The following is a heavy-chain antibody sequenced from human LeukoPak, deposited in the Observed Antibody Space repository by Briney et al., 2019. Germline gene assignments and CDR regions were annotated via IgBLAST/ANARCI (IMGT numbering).Heavy chain of an antibody. J-gene: IGHJ4*02. V-gene: IGHV4-34*01. Sequence: PSETLSLTCAVYGGSFSGYYWSWIRQPPGKGLEWIGEINHSGSTNYNPSLKSRVTISVDTSKNQFSLKLSSVTAADTAVYYCARHFPCGSDCYEDYWGQGTLVTVSS. CDR2: INHSGST. D-gene: IGHD2-21*02. CDR1: GGSFSGYY. CDR3: ARHFPCGSDCYEDY.